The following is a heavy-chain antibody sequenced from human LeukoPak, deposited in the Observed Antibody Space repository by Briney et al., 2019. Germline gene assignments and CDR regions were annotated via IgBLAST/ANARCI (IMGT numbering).Heavy chain of an antibody. Sequence: SETLSLTCAVYGGSFSGYYWSWIRQPPGKGLEWLGEINHSGSTNYNPSLKSRVTISVDTSKNQFSLKLSSVTAADTAVYYCASRKGKKYSSSSFDYWGQGTLVTVSS. CDR1: GGSFSGYY. V-gene: IGHV4-34*01. D-gene: IGHD6-6*01. J-gene: IGHJ4*02. CDR2: INHSGST. CDR3: ASRKGKKYSSSSFDY.